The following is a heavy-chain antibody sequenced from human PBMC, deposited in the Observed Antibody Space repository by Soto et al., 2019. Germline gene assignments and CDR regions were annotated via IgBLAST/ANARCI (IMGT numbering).Heavy chain of an antibody. CDR1: GGTFSSYA. Sequence: SVKVSCKASGGTFSSYAISWVRQAPGQGLEWMGGIIPIFGTANYAQKCQGRVTITADESTSTAYMELSSLRSEDTAVYYCARDRSVAPSSFDPCGQGTLVTVSS. CDR2: IIPIFGTA. J-gene: IGHJ5*02. CDR3: ARDRSVAPSSFDP. V-gene: IGHV1-69*13. D-gene: IGHD6-19*01.